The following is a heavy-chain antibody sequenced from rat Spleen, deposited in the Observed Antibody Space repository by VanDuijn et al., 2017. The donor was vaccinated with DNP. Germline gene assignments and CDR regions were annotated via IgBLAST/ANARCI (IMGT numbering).Heavy chain of an antibody. V-gene: IGHV5-7*01. J-gene: IGHJ2*01. CDR2: ITYDGSST. CDR1: GFTFSDYN. Sequence: EVQLVESGGGLVQPGRSLKLSCAASGFTFSDYNMAWVRQAPKKGLEWVATITYDGSSTYYRDSVKGRFTISRDNAKNTLYLQMDSRRSEDTATYYCARRGSFDYWGQGVMVTVSS. CDR3: ARRGSFDY.